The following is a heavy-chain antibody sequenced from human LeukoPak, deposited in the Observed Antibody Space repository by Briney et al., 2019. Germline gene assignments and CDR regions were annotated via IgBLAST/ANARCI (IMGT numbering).Heavy chain of an antibody. V-gene: IGHV3-9*01. CDR2: ISWNSGSI. CDR1: GFTFDDYA. Sequence: PGGSLRLSCAASGFTFDDYAMHWVRQAPGKGLEWVSGISWNSGSIGCADSVKGRFTISRDNAKNSLYLQMNSLRAEDTALYYCAKGSEYDSSGKYYFDYWGQGTLVTVSS. CDR3: AKGSEYDSSGKYYFDY. J-gene: IGHJ4*02. D-gene: IGHD3-22*01.